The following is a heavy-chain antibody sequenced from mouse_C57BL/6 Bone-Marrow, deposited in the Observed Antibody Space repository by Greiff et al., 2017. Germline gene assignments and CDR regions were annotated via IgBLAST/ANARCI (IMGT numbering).Heavy chain of an antibody. CDR1: GYTFTSYW. CDR2: IDPSDSYT. D-gene: IGHD2-3*01. Sequence: VQLQQPGAELVKPGASVKLSCKASGYTFTSYWMKWVKQRPGQGLEWIGEIDPSDSYTKYNQKFKGKATLTVDTSYSTADMQLSSLTSEDSAVYYCGVGWLPWYCGVWGTGTTVTGSS. V-gene: IGHV1-50*01. J-gene: IGHJ1*03. CDR3: GVGWLPWYCGV.